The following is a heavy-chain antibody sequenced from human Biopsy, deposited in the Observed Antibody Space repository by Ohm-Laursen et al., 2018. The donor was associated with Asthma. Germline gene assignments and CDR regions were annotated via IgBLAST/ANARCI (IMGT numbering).Heavy chain of an antibody. CDR3: ARRGGVRRYFDY. V-gene: IGHV4-59*07. CDR2: IYFSGNT. CDR1: GGSITSFY. D-gene: IGHD3-16*01. J-gene: IGHJ4*02. Sequence: SDTLSLTCTVSGGSITSFYWSWIRPPPGRGLEWIGYIYFSGNTNYNPSLKSRVTISIDTSKNHFSLKLTSVTAADTAVYYCARRGGVRRYFDYWGQGTLVTVSS.